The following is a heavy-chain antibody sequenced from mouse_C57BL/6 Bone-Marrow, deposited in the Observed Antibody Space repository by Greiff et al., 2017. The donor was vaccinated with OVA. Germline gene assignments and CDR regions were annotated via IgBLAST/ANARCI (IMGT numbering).Heavy chain of an antibody. J-gene: IGHJ3*01. CDR2: IYPRSGNT. CDR3: ARGTTVVDWFAY. CDR1: GYTFTSYG. V-gene: IGHV1-81*01. D-gene: IGHD1-1*01. Sequence: VQLQQSGAELARPGASVKLSCKASGYTFTSYGISWVKQRTGQGLEWIGEIYPRSGNTYYNEKFKGKATLTADKSSSTAYMELRSLTSEDSAVYFCARGTTVVDWFAYWGQGTLVTVSA.